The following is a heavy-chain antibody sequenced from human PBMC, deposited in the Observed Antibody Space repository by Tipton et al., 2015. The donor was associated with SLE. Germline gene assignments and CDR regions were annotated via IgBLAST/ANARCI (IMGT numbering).Heavy chain of an antibody. V-gene: IGHV4-59*11. D-gene: IGHD5-12*01. CDR1: GGSISSHY. Sequence: TLSLTCTVSGGSISSHYWSWIRQPPGKGLEWIGYIYYSGSTNYNPSLKSRVTISVDTSKNQFSLKLSSVTAADTAVYYCARVQGAAVATSDWFDLWGQGTLDTVSS. CDR3: ARVQGAAVATSDWFDL. J-gene: IGHJ5*02. CDR2: IYYSGST.